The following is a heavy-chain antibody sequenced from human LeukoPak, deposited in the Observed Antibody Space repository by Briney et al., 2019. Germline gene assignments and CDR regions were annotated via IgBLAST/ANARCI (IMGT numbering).Heavy chain of an antibody. D-gene: IGHD3-10*01. CDR1: GGSFSGYY. V-gene: IGHV4-34*01. J-gene: IGHJ4*02. Sequence: SVTLSLTCAVYGGSFSGYYWSWIRQPPGKGLEWIGEINHSGSTNYNPSLKSRVTISVDTSKNQFSLKLSSVTAADTAVYYCARGRTYYYGSGSYLFDYWGQGTLVTVSS. CDR2: INHSGST. CDR3: ARGRTYYYGSGSYLFDY.